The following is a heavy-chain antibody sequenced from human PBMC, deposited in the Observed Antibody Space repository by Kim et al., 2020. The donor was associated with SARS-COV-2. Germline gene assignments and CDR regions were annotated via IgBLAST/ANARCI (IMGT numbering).Heavy chain of an antibody. V-gene: IGHV7-4-1*02. CDR3: AREVAGTELAY. CDR2: R. D-gene: IGHD6-19*01. J-gene: IGHJ4*02. Sequence: RTYAQGFKGRFVFSLDPSVSTAYLQISSLKAEDTAVYYCAREVAGTELAYWGQGTLVTVSS.